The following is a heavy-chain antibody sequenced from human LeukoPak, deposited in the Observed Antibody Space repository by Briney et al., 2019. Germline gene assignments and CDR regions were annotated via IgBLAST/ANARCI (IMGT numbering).Heavy chain of an antibody. V-gene: IGHV1-69*13. CDR3: AREWYSSTHSYGMDV. J-gene: IGHJ6*02. Sequence: GASVKVSCKASGGTFSSYAISWVRQAPGQGLEWMGGIIPIFGTANYAQKFQGRVTIIADESTSTAYMELSSLRSEDTAVYYCAREWYSSTHSYGMDVWGQGTTVTVSS. D-gene: IGHD6-13*01. CDR1: GGTFSSYA. CDR2: IIPIFGTA.